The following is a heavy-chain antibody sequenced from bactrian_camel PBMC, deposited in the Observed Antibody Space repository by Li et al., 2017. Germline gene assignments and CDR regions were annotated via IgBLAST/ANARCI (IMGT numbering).Heavy chain of an antibody. CDR1: AITYGNY. V-gene: IGHV3S55*01. CDR3: SALRLDGPGTCWDRLSTVENTY. Sequence: HVQLVESGGGSVQAGGSLRLSCVTSAITYGNYMGWFRQAPGKEREAVAAINRVDTTFYAGSVKGRFTISRDNAKNTLYLQMNDLAPEDTGMYYCSALRLDGPGTCWDRLSTVENTYSGQGTQVTVS. J-gene: IGHJ4*01. CDR2: INRVDTT. D-gene: IGHD4*01.